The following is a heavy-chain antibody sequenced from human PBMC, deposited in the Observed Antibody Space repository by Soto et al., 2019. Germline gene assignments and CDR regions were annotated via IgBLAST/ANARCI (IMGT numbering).Heavy chain of an antibody. V-gene: IGHV4-59*08. CDR1: GGSISSYY. J-gene: IGHJ4*02. CDR2: IYYSGST. Sequence: SETLSLTCTVSGGSISSYYWSWIRQPPGKGLEWIGYIYYSGSTNYNPSLKSRVTISVDTSKNQFSLKLSSVTAADTAVYYCARTPSSSSPNFDYWGQGTLVTVSS. D-gene: IGHD6-6*01. CDR3: ARTPSSSSPNFDY.